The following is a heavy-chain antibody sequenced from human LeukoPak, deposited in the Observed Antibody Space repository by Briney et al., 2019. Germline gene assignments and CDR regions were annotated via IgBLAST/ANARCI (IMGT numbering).Heavy chain of an antibody. J-gene: IGHJ4*02. D-gene: IGHD3-10*01. V-gene: IGHV4-4*09. CDR1: GGSINSYY. CDR2: IYSNENT. CDR3: ARQAYYSESGNWTGFDY. Sequence: SETLSLTCTVSGGSINSYYWSWIRQPPGKGLEWIGYIYSNENTNYNPSLKSRVTMSVDTSKNQFSLRLSSVTAADTAVYYCARQAYYSESGNWTGFDYWGQGTLVPVSS.